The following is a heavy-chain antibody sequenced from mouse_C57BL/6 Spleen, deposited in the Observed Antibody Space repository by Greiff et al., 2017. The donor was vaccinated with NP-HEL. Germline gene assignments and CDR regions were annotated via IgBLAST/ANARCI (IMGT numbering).Heavy chain of an antibody. J-gene: IGHJ3*01. CDR2: IDPSDSYT. D-gene: IGHD4-1*01. Sequence: QVQLQQPGAELVMPGASVKLSCKASGYTFTSYWMHWVKQRPGQGLEWIGEIDPSDSYTNYNQKFKGKSTLTVDKSSSTAYMQLSSLTSEDSAVYYCARSGRANWDAWFAYWGQGTLVTVSA. CDR3: ARSGRANWDAWFAY. V-gene: IGHV1-69*01. CDR1: GYTFTSYW.